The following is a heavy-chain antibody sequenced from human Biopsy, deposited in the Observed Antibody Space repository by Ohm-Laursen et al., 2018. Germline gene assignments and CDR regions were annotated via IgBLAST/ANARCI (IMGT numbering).Heavy chain of an antibody. V-gene: IGHV1-2*02. D-gene: IGHD3-16*01. CDR2: ISPNSGGT. J-gene: IGHJ3*01. CDR1: GYAVNDYF. Sequence: SVKVSCKVSGYAVNDYFLHWLRQAPGQGPEWMGWISPNSGGTNYAQKFQGRVTMTTDTSTSTVYLELRRLISDDTAVYYCARDIMNRIAGLVARSDVFDVWGQGTLVTVSS. CDR3: ARDIMNRIAGLVARSDVFDV.